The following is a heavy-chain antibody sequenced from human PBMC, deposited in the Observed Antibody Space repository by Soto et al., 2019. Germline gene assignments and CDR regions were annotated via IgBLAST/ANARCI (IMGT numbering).Heavy chain of an antibody. D-gene: IGHD5-12*01. CDR1: GGTFSSYT. CDR2: IIPILGIA. Sequence: GASVKVSCKASGGTFSSYTISWVRQAPGQGLEWMGRIIPILGIANYAQKFQGRVTITADKSTSTAYMELSSLRSEDTAVYYCAGARGWLRFALFFDYWGQGTLVTVSS. V-gene: IGHV1-69*02. CDR3: AGARGWLRFALFFDY. J-gene: IGHJ4*02.